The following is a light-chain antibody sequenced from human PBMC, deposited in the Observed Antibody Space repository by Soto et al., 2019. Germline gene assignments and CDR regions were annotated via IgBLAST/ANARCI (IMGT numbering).Light chain of an antibody. CDR3: QQSYINHFD. CDR1: QSLSNY. J-gene: IGKJ3*01. Sequence: DIQMTQSPSSLSASVGERVTITFRASQSLSNYLSWYQQKQGKAPKLLIFAASNLQSGVPSRFSGSGSGTDFTLTISSLQPEDFATYYCQQSYINHFDFSPGTKVDIK. V-gene: IGKV1-39*01. CDR2: AAS.